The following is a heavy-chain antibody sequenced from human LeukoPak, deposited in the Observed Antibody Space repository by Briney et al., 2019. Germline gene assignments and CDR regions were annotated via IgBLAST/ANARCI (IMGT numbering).Heavy chain of an antibody. D-gene: IGHD3-22*01. CDR1: GFTFSTYA. J-gene: IGHJ4*02. CDR3: AKERDSRGYFDY. V-gene: IGHV3-23*01. Sequence: PGGSLRLSCAVSGFTFSTYAKSWVRQAPGKGLEWVSAISGSGGSTYYADSVKGRFTISRDNSKNTLYLQMNSLRAEDTAVYYCAKERDSRGYFDYWGQGTLVTVSS. CDR2: ISGSGGST.